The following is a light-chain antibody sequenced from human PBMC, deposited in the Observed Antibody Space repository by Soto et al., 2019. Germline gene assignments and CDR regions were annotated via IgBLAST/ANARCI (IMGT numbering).Light chain of an antibody. CDR1: QSITDW. CDR2: KAS. J-gene: IGKJ2*01. V-gene: IGKV1-5*03. CDR3: QHYITYPYT. Sequence: DIQTTQSPSTLSASVGDRVTITCRASQSITDWLAWYQRKPGKAPKLLIYKASSLESGVPSRFSGGGSGTEFTLTISSLQPDDFASYYCQHYITYPYTFGQGTKVDIK.